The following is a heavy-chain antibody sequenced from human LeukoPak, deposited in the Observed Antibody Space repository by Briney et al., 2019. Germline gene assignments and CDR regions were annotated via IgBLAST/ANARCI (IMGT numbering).Heavy chain of an antibody. CDR1: GFTFSSYA. CDR3: AKAGYGGYLGGYFDY. J-gene: IGHJ4*02. CDR2: ISGSGGST. Sequence: GGSLRLSCAASGFTFSSYAMSWVRQAPGKGLEWVSAISGSGGSTYYADSVKGRFTISRDTSKNTLFLQMNSLRAEDTAVYFCAKAGYGGYLGGYFDYWGQGTLVTVSS. V-gene: IGHV3-23*01. D-gene: IGHD5-12*01.